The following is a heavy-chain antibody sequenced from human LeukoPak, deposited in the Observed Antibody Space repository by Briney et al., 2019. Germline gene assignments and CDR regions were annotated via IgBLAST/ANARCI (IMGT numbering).Heavy chain of an antibody. CDR1: GGSISSSSSY. Sequence: SETLSLTCSVSGGSISSSSSYWGWIRQPPGKGLEWIGEINHSGSTNYNPSLKSRVTISVDTSKNQFSLKLSSVTAADTAVYYCARESSGYSSGWYSDYWGQGTLVTVSS. CDR3: ARESSGYSSGWYSDY. J-gene: IGHJ4*02. CDR2: INHSGST. D-gene: IGHD6-19*01. V-gene: IGHV4-39*07.